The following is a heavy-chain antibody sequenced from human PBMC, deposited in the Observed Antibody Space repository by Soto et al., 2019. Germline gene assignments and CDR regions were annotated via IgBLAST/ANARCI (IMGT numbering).Heavy chain of an antibody. CDR1: GGSISSGGYY. Sequence: SETLSLTCTVSGGSISSGGYYWSWIRQHPGKGLEWIGYIYYSGSTYYNPSLKSRVTISVDTSKNQFSLKLSSVTAADTAVYYCARVGDSSGYYLSWFDPWGQGTLVTVSS. V-gene: IGHV4-31*02. CDR2: IYYSGST. CDR3: ARVGDSSGYYLSWFDP. J-gene: IGHJ5*02. D-gene: IGHD3-22*01.